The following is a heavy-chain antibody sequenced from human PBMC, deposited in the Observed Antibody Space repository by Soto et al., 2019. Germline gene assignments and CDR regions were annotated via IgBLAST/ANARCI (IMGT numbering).Heavy chain of an antibody. CDR3: ARVVSEAVAGTGRNWFDP. V-gene: IGHV4-34*01. J-gene: IGHJ5*02. CDR1: GGSFSGYY. Sequence: QVQLQQWGAGLLKPSETLSLTCAVYGGSFSGYYWSWLRQPPGKGLEWIGEINHSGSTNYNPSLRSRVTISVDTSKNQFSRKLSSVTAADTAVYYCARVVSEAVAGTGRNWFDPWGQGTLVTVSS. CDR2: INHSGST. D-gene: IGHD6-19*01.